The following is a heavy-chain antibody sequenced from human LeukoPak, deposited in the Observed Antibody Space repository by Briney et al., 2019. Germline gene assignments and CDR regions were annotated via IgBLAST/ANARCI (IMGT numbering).Heavy chain of an antibody. Sequence: GGSLRLSCAASGYTFSSYAMSWVRQAPGKGPEWVSAISGSGGSTYYADSVKGRFTISRDNSKNTLYLQMNSLRAEDTAVYYCAKEGPPPTHQNWFDPWGQGTLVTVSS. V-gene: IGHV3-23*01. J-gene: IGHJ5*02. CDR1: GYTFSSYA. CDR2: ISGSGGST. CDR3: AKEGPPPTHQNWFDP.